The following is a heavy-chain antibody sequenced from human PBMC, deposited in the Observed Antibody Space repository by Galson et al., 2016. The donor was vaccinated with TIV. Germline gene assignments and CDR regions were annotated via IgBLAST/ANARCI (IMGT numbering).Heavy chain of an antibody. CDR2: INPSGGDA. Sequence: SVKVSCKASGYTFINNDIYWVRQAPGQGLEWMGIINPSGGDATHAQKFQGRVTMTRDTSTSTISMDLSSLTSEDTAVYYCARTESCGGDCYAFDFWGQGTLVTVSS. V-gene: IGHV1-46*01. CDR1: GYTFINND. CDR3: ARTESCGGDCYAFDF. J-gene: IGHJ4*02. D-gene: IGHD2-21*02.